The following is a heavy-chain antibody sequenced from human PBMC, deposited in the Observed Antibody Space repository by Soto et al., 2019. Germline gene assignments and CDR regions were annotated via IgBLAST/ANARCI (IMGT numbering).Heavy chain of an antibody. Sequence: LSLTCAVYGGSFSGYYWSWIRQPPGKGLEWIGEINHSGSTNYNPSLKSRVTISVDTSKNQFSLKLSSVTAADTAVYYCARGSRMIVTTYFEYFDYWGQGTLVTVSS. J-gene: IGHJ4*02. D-gene: IGHD3-9*01. CDR2: INHSGST. CDR1: GGSFSGYY. CDR3: ARGSRMIVTTYFEYFDY. V-gene: IGHV4-34*01.